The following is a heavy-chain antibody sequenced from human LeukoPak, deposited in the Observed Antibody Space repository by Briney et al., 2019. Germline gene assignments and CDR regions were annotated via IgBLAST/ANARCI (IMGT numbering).Heavy chain of an antibody. V-gene: IGHV3-30*02. CDR1: GFTFSSYG. J-gene: IGHJ4*02. CDR3: TTPTGPAVIVDY. D-gene: IGHD2-2*01. CDR2: IRKEGTNK. Sequence: GGSLRLSCAASGFTFSSYGIHWVRQAPGKGLEWVAFIRKEGTNKYYSDSVKGRFTISRDNSKNTLYLEMNSLRAEDTAVYYCTTPTGPAVIVDYWGPGTLVTVSS.